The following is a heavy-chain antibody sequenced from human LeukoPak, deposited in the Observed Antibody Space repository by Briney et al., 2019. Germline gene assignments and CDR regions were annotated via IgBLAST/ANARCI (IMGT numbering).Heavy chain of an antibody. D-gene: IGHD1-26*01. CDR2: ISYDGSNK. CDR3: AKNSGSYYFDY. J-gene: IGHJ4*02. V-gene: IGHV3-30*18. CDR1: GFTFSSHG. Sequence: PGGSLRLSCAASGFTFSSHGMHWVRQAPGKGLEWVAVISYDGSNKYYADSVKGRFTISRDNSKNTLYLQMNSLRAEDTAVYYCAKNSGSYYFDYWGQGTLVTVSS.